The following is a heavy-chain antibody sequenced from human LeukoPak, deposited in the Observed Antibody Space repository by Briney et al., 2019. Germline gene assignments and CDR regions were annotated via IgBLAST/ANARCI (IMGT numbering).Heavy chain of an antibody. D-gene: IGHD3-10*01. CDR2: MNPNSGNT. CDR3: ARGLTMVRGVIIPY. Sequence: GASVKVSCKASGYTFTSYDINWVRQAPGQGLEWMGWMNPNSGNTGYAQKFQGRVTMTRNTSISTAYMELNSLRSEDTAVYFCARGLTMVRGVIIPYWGQGTLVTVSS. V-gene: IGHV1-8*01. CDR1: GYTFTSYD. J-gene: IGHJ4*02.